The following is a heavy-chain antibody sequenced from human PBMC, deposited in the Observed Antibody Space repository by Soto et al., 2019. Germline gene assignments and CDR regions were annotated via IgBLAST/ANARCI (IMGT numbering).Heavy chain of an antibody. CDR1: GYTFTSYG. CDR3: ARDREQWLVYYYDYYMDV. Sequence: QVQLVQSGAEVKKPGASVKVSCKASGYTFTSYGIIWVRQAPGQGLEWMGWISAYNGNTNYAQKLQGRVTMTTDTSTSTAYMELRSLRSDDTAVYYCARDREQWLVYYYDYYMDVWGKGTTVTVSS. J-gene: IGHJ6*03. CDR2: ISAYNGNT. V-gene: IGHV1-18*01. D-gene: IGHD6-19*01.